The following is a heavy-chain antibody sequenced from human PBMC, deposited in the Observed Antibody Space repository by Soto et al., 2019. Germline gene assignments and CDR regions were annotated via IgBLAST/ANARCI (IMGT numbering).Heavy chain of an antibody. D-gene: IGHD3-10*01. Sequence: EVQLLESGGGLVQPGGSLRLSCAASGFTFTNYAMSWVRQAPGKGLEWVSALCGGGGNTYYADSVKGRLTVSRDNSKTTLLLKMNSLRPEYKAIYYCARHNGPYGSGSYYSYLDSWGHGTLVTVSS. CDR3: ARHNGPYGSGSYYSYLDS. CDR1: GFTFTNYA. V-gene: IGHV3-23*01. CDR2: LCGGGGNT. J-gene: IGHJ4*01.